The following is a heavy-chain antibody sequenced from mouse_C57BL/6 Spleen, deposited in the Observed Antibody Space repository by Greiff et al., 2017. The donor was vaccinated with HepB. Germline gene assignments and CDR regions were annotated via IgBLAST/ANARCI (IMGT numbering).Heavy chain of an antibody. CDR1: GYSFTGYY. CDR2: INPSTGGT. J-gene: IGHJ4*01. Sequence: VQLKQSGPELVKPGASVKISCKASGYSFTGYYMHWVTQSSEKSLEWIGEINPSTGGTSYNQKFKGKATLTVDKSSSTAYMQLKSLTSEDSAVYYCARSRGTSGGNAMDYWGQGTSVTVSS. CDR3: ARSRGTSGGNAMDY. V-gene: IGHV1-43*01. D-gene: IGHD2-14*01.